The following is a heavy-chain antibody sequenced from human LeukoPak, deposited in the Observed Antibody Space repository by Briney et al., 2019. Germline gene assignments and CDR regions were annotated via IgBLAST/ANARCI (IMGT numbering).Heavy chain of an antibody. CDR3: ASSSGSYGGGYYFDY. J-gene: IGHJ4*02. CDR1: GGTFSSYA. CDR2: IIPIFGTA. V-gene: IGHV1-69*05. D-gene: IGHD1-26*01. Sequence: SVKVSCKASGGTFSSYAISWVRQALGQGLEWMGRIIPIFGTANYAQKFQGRVTITTDESTSTAYMELSSLRSEDTAVYYCASSSGSYGGGYYFDYWGQGTLVTVSS.